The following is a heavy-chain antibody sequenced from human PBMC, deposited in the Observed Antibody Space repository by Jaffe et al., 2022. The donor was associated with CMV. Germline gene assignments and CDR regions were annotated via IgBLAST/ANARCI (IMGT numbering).Heavy chain of an antibody. V-gene: IGHV4-39*01. J-gene: IGHJ5*02. D-gene: IGHD3-3*01. CDR1: GGSISSSSYY. Sequence: QLQLQESGPGLVKPSETLSLTCTVSGGSISSSSYYWGWIRQPPGKGLEWIGSIYYSGSTYYNPSLKSRVTISVDTSKNQFSLKLSSVTAADTAVYYCARQFIFGVVIISNWFDPWGQGTLVTVSS. CDR2: IYYSGST. CDR3: ARQFIFGVVIISNWFDP.